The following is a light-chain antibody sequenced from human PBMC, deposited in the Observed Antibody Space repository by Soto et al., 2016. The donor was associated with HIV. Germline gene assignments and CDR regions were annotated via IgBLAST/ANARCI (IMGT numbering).Light chain of an antibody. J-gene: IGLJ2*01. CDR3: SSRDSSGHRVL. CDR2: DKN. Sequence: SSELTQDPFVSVALGQTVSITCQGDSLINYYASWYQQKPGQAPKVVIFDKNRRPSGIPERLSGSYSGSTASLIITGAQAEDEADYYCSSRDSSGHRVLFGGGTKVTVL. V-gene: IGLV3-19*01. CDR1: SLINYY.